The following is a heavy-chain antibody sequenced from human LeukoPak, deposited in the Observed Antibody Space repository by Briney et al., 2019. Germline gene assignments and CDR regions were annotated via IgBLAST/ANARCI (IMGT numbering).Heavy chain of an antibody. V-gene: IGHV4-4*07. CDR1: GGSISGYY. D-gene: IGHD6-13*01. J-gene: IGHJ6*03. CDR3: ARDYIAAAGYYYYYYMDV. CDR2: IYTSGST. Sequence: SETLSLTCTVSGGSISGYYWSWIRQPAGKGLEWIGRIYTSGSTNYNPSLKSRVTISVDTSKNQFSLKLSSVTAADTAVYYCARDYIAAAGYYYYYYMDVWGKGTTVTVSS.